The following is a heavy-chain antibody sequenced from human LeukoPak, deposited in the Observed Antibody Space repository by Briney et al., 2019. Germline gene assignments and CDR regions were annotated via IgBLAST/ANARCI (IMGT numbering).Heavy chain of an antibody. CDR1: GYTFTSYD. Sequence: ASVKVSCKASGYTFTSYDINWVRQATGQGLEWMGWMNPNSGNTGYAQKFQGRVTMTRNTSISTAYMELSRLRSEDTAVYYCARGGDGYSYYYYYMDVWGKGTTVTVSS. J-gene: IGHJ6*03. V-gene: IGHV1-8*01. CDR3: ARGGDGYSYYYYYMDV. D-gene: IGHD5-24*01. CDR2: MNPNSGNT.